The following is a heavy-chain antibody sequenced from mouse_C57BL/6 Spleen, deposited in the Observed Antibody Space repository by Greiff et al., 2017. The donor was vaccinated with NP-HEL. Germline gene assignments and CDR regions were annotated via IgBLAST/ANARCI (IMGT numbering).Heavy chain of an antibody. CDR1: GFNIKDDY. V-gene: IGHV14-4*01. Sequence: EVQLQQSGAELVRPGASVKLSCTASGFNIKDDYMHWVKQRPEQGLEWIGWIDPENGDTEYASKFQGKATITADTSSNTAYLQLSSLTSEDTAVYYCTTRGYGDWYFDVWGTGTTVTVSS. J-gene: IGHJ1*03. CDR3: TTRGYGDWYFDV. CDR2: IDPENGDT. D-gene: IGHD2-2*01.